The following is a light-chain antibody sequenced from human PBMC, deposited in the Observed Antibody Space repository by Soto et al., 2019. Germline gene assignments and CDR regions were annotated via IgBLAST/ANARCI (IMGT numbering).Light chain of an antibody. CDR3: QHSYSTPYT. CDR2: AAS. CDR1: QSISSY. J-gene: IGKJ2*01. Sequence: DIQTTHSPSSLSASVGDRVTITCRASQSISSYLNWYRQNPGKAPKLLSYAASSLQSGGPSRFSGSGSGTDFPLTISSLQPEDVATYYCQHSYSTPYTFGKGTKVDI. V-gene: IGKV1-39*01.